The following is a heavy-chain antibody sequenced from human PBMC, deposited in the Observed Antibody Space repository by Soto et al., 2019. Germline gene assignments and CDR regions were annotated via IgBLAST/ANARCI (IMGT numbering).Heavy chain of an antibody. D-gene: IGHD3-10*01. CDR3: ASYHGSESFYYNGIDY. CDR1: GDSISSSRYY. V-gene: IGHV4-39*01. CDR2: IYYSGST. Sequence: SETLSLTCTVSGDSISSSRYYWGWIRQPPGKGLEWIGSIYYSGSTYYNPSLKSRVTISVDTSKNQFSLKLNSVTAADTAVYYCASYHGSESFYYNGIDYWGQGTLGTAPQ. J-gene: IGHJ4*02.